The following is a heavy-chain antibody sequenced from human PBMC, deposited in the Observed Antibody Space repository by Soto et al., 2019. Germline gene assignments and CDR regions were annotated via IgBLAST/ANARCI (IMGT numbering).Heavy chain of an antibody. Sequence: ILSLTCNVPADAIDSGDFYWSGIRQTPGKGLEWLGYIYYRGSTYYNPSLKGRLSISGDTSKNQFSLQLSSVTVADTAVYYCARDRDRNLGDYFYGMDVWGRGIMVTVS. D-gene: IGHD3-16*01. V-gene: IGHV4-30-4*01. CDR1: ADAIDSGDFY. J-gene: IGHJ6*02. CDR2: IYYRGST. CDR3: ARDRDRNLGDYFYGMDV.